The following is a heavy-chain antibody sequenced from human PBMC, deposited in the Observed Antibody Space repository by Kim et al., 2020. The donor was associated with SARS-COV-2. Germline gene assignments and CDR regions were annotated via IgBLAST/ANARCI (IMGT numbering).Heavy chain of an antibody. D-gene: IGHD1-26*01. CDR1: GFTFSSYA. V-gene: IGHV3-23*01. CDR2: ISGSGGST. Sequence: GGSLRLSCAASGFTFSSYAMSWVRQAPGKGLEWVSAISGSGGSTYYADSVKGRFTISRDNSKNTLYLQMNSLRAEDTAVYYCAKGCSLVSKYSGSYCDYWGQGTLVTVSS. CDR3: AKGCSLVSKYSGSYCDY. J-gene: IGHJ4*02.